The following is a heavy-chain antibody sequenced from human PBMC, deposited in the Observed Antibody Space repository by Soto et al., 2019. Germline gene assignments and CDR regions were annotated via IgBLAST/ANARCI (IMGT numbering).Heavy chain of an antibody. V-gene: IGHV1-69*06. J-gene: IGHJ6*02. Sequence: QVQLVQSGAEVKKTGSSVKVSCEASGGTFSNYAISWVRQAPGQGLEWMGGIIPLSGTAIYAQKFQGRVTVTADKSTGIADMELSSLRSEDTAVYYCARCPPVVAAGIFHYYGMDVWGQGTTVIVSS. D-gene: IGHD2-2*01. CDR1: GGTFSNYA. CDR2: IIPLSGTA. CDR3: ARCPPVVAAGIFHYYGMDV.